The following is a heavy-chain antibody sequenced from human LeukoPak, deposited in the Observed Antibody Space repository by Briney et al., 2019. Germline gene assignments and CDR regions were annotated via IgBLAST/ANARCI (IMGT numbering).Heavy chain of an antibody. CDR1: GGTFSSYA. Sequence: GASVKVSCKASGGTFSSYAISWVRQAPGQGLEWMGGIIPIFGTANYAQKFQGRVTITADESTSTAYMELSSLRSEDTAVYYCARRRDAGSSWYSITKSYYFDYWGQGTLVTVSS. CDR3: ARRRDAGSSWYSITKSYYFDY. D-gene: IGHD6-13*01. CDR2: IIPIFGTA. V-gene: IGHV1-69*13. J-gene: IGHJ4*02.